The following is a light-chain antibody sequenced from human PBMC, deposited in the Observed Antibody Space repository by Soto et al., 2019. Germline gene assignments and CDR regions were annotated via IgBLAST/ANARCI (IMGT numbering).Light chain of an antibody. V-gene: IGKV3-20*01. CDR1: QSVSGSR. J-gene: IGKJ1*01. CDR3: QQYGSSPST. Sequence: EIVLTQSPGTLSLSPGERAALSCRASQSVSGSRLAWYQQKPGQAPRLLIYGAFNRVTGIPDRVSGSGSGTDFTLTISRLEPEDFAVYYCQQYGSSPSTFGQGTKVDIK. CDR2: GAF.